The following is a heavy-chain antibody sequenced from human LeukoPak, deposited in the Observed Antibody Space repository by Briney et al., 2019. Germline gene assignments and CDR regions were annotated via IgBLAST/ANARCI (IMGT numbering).Heavy chain of an antibody. CDR3: AAVSGCSGGSCYSEAWWYFDL. V-gene: IGHV1-69*13. CDR1: GGTFSSYA. CDR2: IIPIFGTA. D-gene: IGHD2-15*01. J-gene: IGHJ2*01. Sequence: SVKASCKASGGTFSSYAISWVRQAPGQGLEWMGGIIPIFGTASYAQKFQGRVTITADESTSTAYMELSSLRSEDTAVYYCAAVSGCSGGSCYSEAWWYFDLWGRGTLVTVSS.